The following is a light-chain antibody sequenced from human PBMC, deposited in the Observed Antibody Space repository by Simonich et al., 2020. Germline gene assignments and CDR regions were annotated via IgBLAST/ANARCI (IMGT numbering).Light chain of an antibody. Sequence: DIVMTQSPDSLAVSLGDRATINCKSSQSVLYSSNNNNDLAWYQQKPGQPPKLLIYWASTRRSGVPDRFSGSGSGTDFTLTISSLQAEDVAVYYCQQYYSTPLTFGGGTKVEIK. CDR1: QSVLYSSNNNND. J-gene: IGKJ4*01. V-gene: IGKV4-1*01. CDR2: WAS. CDR3: QQYYSTPLT.